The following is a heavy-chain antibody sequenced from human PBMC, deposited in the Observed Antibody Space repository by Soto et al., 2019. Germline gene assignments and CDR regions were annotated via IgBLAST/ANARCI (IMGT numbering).Heavy chain of an antibody. J-gene: IGHJ4*02. CDR2: INSDGSST. Sequence: GGSLRLSCAASGYTFSSYWMHWVRQAPGKGLVWVSRINSDGSSTNYADSVKGRFTISRDNAKNTLFLQMNSLRAEDTAVYYCARVTYTYSYGYLVYYFDYWGQGTLVTVSS. V-gene: IGHV3-74*01. CDR3: ARVTYTYSYGYLVYYFDY. D-gene: IGHD5-18*01. CDR1: GYTFSSYW.